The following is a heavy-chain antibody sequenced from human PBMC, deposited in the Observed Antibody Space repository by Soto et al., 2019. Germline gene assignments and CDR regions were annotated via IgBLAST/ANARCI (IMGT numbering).Heavy chain of an antibody. CDR2: IYYSGST. CDR3: ARDPAYYDSSGYSEPLHLADY. V-gene: IGHV4-31*03. J-gene: IGHJ4*02. Sequence: SETLSLTCTVSGGSISSGGYYWSWIRQHPGKGLEWIGYIYYSGSTYYNPSLKSRVTISVDTSKNQFSLKLSSVTAADTAVYYCARDPAYYDSSGYSEPLHLADYWGQGTLVTVSS. D-gene: IGHD3-22*01. CDR1: GGSISSGGYY.